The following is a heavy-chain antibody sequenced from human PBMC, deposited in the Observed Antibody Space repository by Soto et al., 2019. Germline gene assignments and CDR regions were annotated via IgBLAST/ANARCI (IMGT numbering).Heavy chain of an antibody. CDR3: AKGGVGYQLLYGNWFDP. Sequence: GGSLRLSCAASGFTFSSYAMSWVRQAPGKGLEWVSAISGSGGSTYYADSVKGRFTISRDNSKNTLYLQMNSLRAEDTAVYYCAKGGVGYQLLYGNWFDPWGQGTLVTVSS. D-gene: IGHD2-2*02. J-gene: IGHJ5*02. CDR1: GFTFSSYA. V-gene: IGHV3-23*01. CDR2: ISGSGGST.